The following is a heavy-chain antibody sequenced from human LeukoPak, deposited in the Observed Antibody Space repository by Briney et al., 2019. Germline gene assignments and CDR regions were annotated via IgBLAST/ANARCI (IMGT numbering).Heavy chain of an antibody. CDR2: ISYDGSNK. V-gene: IGHV3-30*03. CDR1: GFTFSSYG. Sequence: AGGSLRLSCAASGFTFSSYGMHWVRQAPGKGLEWVAVISYDGSNKYYADSVKGRFTISRDNSKNTLYLQMNSLRAEDAAVYYCARAPGQWLVYFDYWGQGTLVTVSS. CDR3: ARAPGQWLVYFDY. J-gene: IGHJ4*02. D-gene: IGHD6-19*01.